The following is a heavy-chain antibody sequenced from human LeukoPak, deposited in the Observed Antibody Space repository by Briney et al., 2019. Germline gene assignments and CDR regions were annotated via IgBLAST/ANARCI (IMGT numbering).Heavy chain of an antibody. CDR3: ARDGMEQWLVPLSYYYYYMDV. D-gene: IGHD6-19*01. CDR1: GGSISSSSDY. Sequence: SETLSLTCTVSGGSISSSSDYWGWIRQPPGKGLEWIGSIYYSGSTYYNPSLKSRVTTSVDTSKNQFSLKLNSVTAADTAVYYCARDGMEQWLVPLSYYYYYMDVWGKGTTVTVSS. V-gene: IGHV4-39*02. CDR2: IYYSGST. J-gene: IGHJ6*03.